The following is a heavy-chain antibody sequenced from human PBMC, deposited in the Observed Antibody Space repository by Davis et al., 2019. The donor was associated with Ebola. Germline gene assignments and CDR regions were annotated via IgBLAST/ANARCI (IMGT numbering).Heavy chain of an antibody. D-gene: IGHD1-1*01. J-gene: IGHJ4*02. Sequence: SETLSLTCTVSGGSISSGGYYWSWIRQHPGKGLEWIGYIYYSGSTYYNPSLKSRVTISVDTSKNQFSLKLSSVTPEDTAVYYCARGNWNDLDYWGQGTLVTVSS. V-gene: IGHV4-31*03. CDR1: GGSISSGGYY. CDR2: IYYSGST. CDR3: ARGNWNDLDY.